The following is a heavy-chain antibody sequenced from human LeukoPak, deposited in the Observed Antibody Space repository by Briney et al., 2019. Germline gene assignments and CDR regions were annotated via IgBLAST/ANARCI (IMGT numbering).Heavy chain of an antibody. Sequence: ASVKVSCKASGYTFTSYDISWVRQAPGQGLEWMGWISAYNGNTNYARKLQGRVTMTTDTSTSTAYMELRSLRSDDTAVYYCARIGRITMVRGVDVWGQGTTVTVSS. D-gene: IGHD3-10*01. CDR1: GYTFTSYD. J-gene: IGHJ6*02. CDR2: ISAYNGNT. CDR3: ARIGRITMVRGVDV. V-gene: IGHV1-18*01.